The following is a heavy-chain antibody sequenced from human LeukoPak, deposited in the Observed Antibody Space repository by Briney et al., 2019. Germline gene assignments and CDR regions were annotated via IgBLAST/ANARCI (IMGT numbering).Heavy chain of an antibody. CDR3: ARERRNGDYSIGDASDI. Sequence: SETLSLTCTVSGGSISSYYWSWLRQPAGKGLEWIGRIYTSGSTNYNPSLKSRVTMSVDTSKNQFSLKLSSVTAADTAVYYCARERRNGDYSIGDASDIWGQGTMVTVSS. D-gene: IGHD4-17*01. CDR2: IYTSGST. J-gene: IGHJ3*02. CDR1: GGSISSYY. V-gene: IGHV4-4*07.